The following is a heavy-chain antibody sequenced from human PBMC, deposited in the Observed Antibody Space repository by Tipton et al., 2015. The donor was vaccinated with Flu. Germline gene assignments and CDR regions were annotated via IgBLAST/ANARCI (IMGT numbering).Heavy chain of an antibody. CDR3: ARDRGYSYGHGGDAFDI. D-gene: IGHD5-18*01. J-gene: IGHJ3*02. CDR1: GGSISSGGYY. V-gene: IGHV4-31*03. CDR2: IYYSGST. Sequence: LRLSCTVSGGSISSGGYYWSWIRQHPGKGLEWIGYIYYSGSTYYNPSLKSRVTISVDTSKNQFSLKLSSVTAADTAVYYCARDRGYSYGHGGDAFDIWGQGTMVTVSS.